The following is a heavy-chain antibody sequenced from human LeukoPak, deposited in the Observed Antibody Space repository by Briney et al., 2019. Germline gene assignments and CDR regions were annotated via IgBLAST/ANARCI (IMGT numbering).Heavy chain of an antibody. Sequence: ASVKVSCKASGYTFTGYYMHWVRQAPGQGLEWMGWINPNSGGTNYAQKFQGRVTMTRDTSISTAYMELSRLRSEDTAVYYCARAGGYYYDSSGEKGANAFDIWGQGTMVTVSS. CDR3: ARAGGYYYDSSGEKGANAFDI. V-gene: IGHV1-2*02. J-gene: IGHJ3*02. CDR1: GYTFTGYY. D-gene: IGHD3-22*01. CDR2: INPNSGGT.